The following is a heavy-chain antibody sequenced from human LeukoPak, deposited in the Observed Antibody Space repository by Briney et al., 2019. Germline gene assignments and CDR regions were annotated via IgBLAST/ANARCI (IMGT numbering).Heavy chain of an antibody. V-gene: IGHV4-34*01. CDR3: AREVGQLGSYYYYYYMDV. Sequence: SETLSLTCAVYGGSFSVYYWSWIRQPPGKGLEWIGEINHSGSTNYNPSLKSRVTISVDTSKNQFSLKLSSVTAADTAVYYCAREVGQLGSYYYYYYMDVWGKGTTVTVSS. D-gene: IGHD6-13*01. J-gene: IGHJ6*03. CDR1: GGSFSVYY. CDR2: INHSGST.